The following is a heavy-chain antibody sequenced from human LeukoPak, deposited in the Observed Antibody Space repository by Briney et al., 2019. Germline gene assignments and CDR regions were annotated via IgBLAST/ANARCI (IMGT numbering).Heavy chain of an antibody. CDR2: IYPADSDI. V-gene: IGHV5-51*01. D-gene: IGHD2-15*01. CDR3: ARQEYCSGGSCYIWFDP. Sequence: GESLKISCKSSGYGINNYWIGWVRQMPGKGLEWMGIIYPADSDIRYSPSFQGQVTISADKSISTAYLQWSSLKASDTAIYYCARQEYCSGGSCYIWFDPWGQGTLVIVSS. J-gene: IGHJ5*02. CDR1: GYGINNYW.